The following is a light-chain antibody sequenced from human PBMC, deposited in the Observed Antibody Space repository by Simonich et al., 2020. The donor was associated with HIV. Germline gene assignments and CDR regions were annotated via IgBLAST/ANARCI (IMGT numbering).Light chain of an antibody. Sequence: EIVMTQSPATLSVSPGERDTLSCRASQSVSSNFAWYQQKPGQAPRLLIYGASTRATGIPARFSGSGSGTEFTLTISSLQSEDFAVYYCHQYHNWPRTFGQGTKVEIK. CDR2: GAS. CDR3: HQYHNWPRT. V-gene: IGKV3-15*01. CDR1: QSVSSN. J-gene: IGKJ1*01.